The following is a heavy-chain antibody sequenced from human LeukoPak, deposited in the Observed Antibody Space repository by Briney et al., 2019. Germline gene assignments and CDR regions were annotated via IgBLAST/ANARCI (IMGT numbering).Heavy chain of an antibody. CDR2: IFYSGST. J-gene: IGHJ4*02. V-gene: IGHV4-39*01. Sequence: SETLSLTCTVSGGSISSSSYFWGWLRQPPGKGVEWIGSIFYSGSTYYNPSLNSRVTISIDTSKNQFSLRLSSVTAADTAVYYCARQMNTVTADYWGQGTLVTASS. D-gene: IGHD4-17*01. CDR3: ARQMNTVTADY. CDR1: GGSISSSSYF.